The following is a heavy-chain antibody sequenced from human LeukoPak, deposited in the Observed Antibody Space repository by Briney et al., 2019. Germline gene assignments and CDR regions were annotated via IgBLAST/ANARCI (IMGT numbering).Heavy chain of an antibody. J-gene: IGHJ5*02. CDR3: ARDILRFLEWRPDWFDP. CDR1: GGTFSSYT. V-gene: IGHV1-69*04. D-gene: IGHD3-3*01. CDR2: IIPILGIA. Sequence: GASVKVSCKASGGTFSSYTISWVRQAPGQGLEWMGRIIPILGIANYAQKFQGRVTITADKSTSTAYMELSSLRSEDTAVYYCARDILRFLEWRPDWFDPWGQGTLVTVSS.